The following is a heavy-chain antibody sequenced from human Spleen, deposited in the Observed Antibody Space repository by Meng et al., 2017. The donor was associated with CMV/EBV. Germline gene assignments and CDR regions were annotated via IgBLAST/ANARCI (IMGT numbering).Heavy chain of an antibody. D-gene: IGHD6-13*01. CDR2: IYSGGSST. CDR1: GFTFSSYA. CDR3: AKDSGAAGTFDY. Sequence: CAASGFTFSSYAMSWVRQAPGTGLEWVSVIYSGGSSTYYADSVKGRFTISRDNSKNTLYLQMNSLRADDTAVYYCAKDSGAAGTFDYWGQGTLVTVSS. V-gene: IGHV3-23*03. J-gene: IGHJ4*02.